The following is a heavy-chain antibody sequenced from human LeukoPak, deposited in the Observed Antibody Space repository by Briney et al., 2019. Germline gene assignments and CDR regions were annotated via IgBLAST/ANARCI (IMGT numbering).Heavy chain of an antibody. J-gene: IGHJ2*01. V-gene: IGHV1-46*01. D-gene: IGHD1-26*01. Sequence: ASVKVSCKASGYTFTSYYMHWARQAPGQGLEWMGIINPSGGSTSYAQKFQGRVTMTRDTSTSTVYMELSSLRSEDTAVYYCARGAGDSGSPDGGWYFDLWGRGTLVTVSS. CDR2: INPSGGST. CDR3: ARGAGDSGSPDGGWYFDL. CDR1: GYTFTSYY.